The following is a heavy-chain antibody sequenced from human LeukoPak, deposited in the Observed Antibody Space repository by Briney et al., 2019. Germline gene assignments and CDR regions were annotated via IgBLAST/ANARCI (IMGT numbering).Heavy chain of an antibody. D-gene: IGHD3-10*01. J-gene: IGHJ4*02. CDR1: GGSICSYY. CDR2: IYYSGST. CDR3: ASNYYGSGSLDY. Sequence: SETLSLTCTVSGGSICSYYWSWIRQPPGKGLEWIGYIYYSGSTNYNPSLKSRVTISVDTSKNQFSLKLSSVTAADTAVYYCASNYYGSGSLDYWGQGNLVTVSS. V-gene: IGHV4-59*08.